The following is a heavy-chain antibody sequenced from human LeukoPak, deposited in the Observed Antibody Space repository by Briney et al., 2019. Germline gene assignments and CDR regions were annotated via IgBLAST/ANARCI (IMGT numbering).Heavy chain of an antibody. J-gene: IGHJ3*02. V-gene: IGHV4-39*07. CDR1: GGSISSSSYY. Sequence: PSETLSLTCTVSGGSISSSSYYWGWIRQPPGKGLEWIGSIYYSGSTYYNPSLKSRVTISVDTSKNQFSLKLSSVTAADTAIYYCARGVDGSYYVEAFDIWGQGTVVTVSS. CDR2: IYYSGST. D-gene: IGHD1-26*01. CDR3: ARGVDGSYYVEAFDI.